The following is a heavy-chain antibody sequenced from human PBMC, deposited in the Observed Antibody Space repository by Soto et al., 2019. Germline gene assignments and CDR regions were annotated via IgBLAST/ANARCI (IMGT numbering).Heavy chain of an antibody. V-gene: IGHV6-1*01. Sequence: SPTLSLPCAISGECVASSSAAWNWIRQSPSRGLEWLGRTYYRSKWYNDFAVSVKGRISINPDTSKNQVSLQMNSVTPDDTAVYYCASQRWVSHYYGMDVWGQGTTVTVSS. D-gene: IGHD2-2*01. J-gene: IGHJ6*02. CDR2: TYYRSKWYN. CDR1: GECVASSSAA. CDR3: ASQRWVSHYYGMDV.